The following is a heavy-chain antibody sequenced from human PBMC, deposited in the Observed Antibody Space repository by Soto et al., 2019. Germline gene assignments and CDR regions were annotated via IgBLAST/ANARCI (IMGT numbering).Heavy chain of an antibody. CDR2: ISSGGGTI. CDR1: GFSVSGFY. J-gene: IGHJ6*02. CDR3: ATDSSGWYRYYYYFGMDV. Sequence: QVQLVESGGGLVTPGGSLRLSCVASGFSVSGFYMSWIRQAPGKGLEWVSYISSGGGTIFYADSVKGRFTTSRDNAKNSLYLQMNSLRAEDTAVYYCATDSSGWYRYYYYFGMDVWGQGTTVTVSS. V-gene: IGHV3-11*01. D-gene: IGHD6-19*01.